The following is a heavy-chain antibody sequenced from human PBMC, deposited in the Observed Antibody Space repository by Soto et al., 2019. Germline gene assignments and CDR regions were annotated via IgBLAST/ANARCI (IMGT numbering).Heavy chain of an antibody. V-gene: IGHV3-23*01. CDR3: AKGTYYDILTGPGYYYYYMDV. CDR2: ISGSGGST. D-gene: IGHD3-9*01. J-gene: IGHJ6*03. Sequence: GGSLRLSCAASGFTFSSYAMSWVRQAPGKGLEWVSAISGSGGSTYYADSVKGRFTISRDNSKNTLYLQMNSLRAEDTAVYYCAKGTYYDILTGPGYYYYYMDVWGKGTTVTVSS. CDR1: GFTFSSYA.